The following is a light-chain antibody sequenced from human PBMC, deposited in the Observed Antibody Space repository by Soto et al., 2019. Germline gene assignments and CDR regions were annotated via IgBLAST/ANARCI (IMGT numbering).Light chain of an antibody. J-gene: IGLJ2*01. CDR1: SSNIGGNP. CDR3: ASWDDNLNGVI. CDR2: NNN. Sequence: QSVLTQAPSASGTPGQTVTISCSGSSSNIGGNPVNWYQQLPGTAPKLLIYNNNQRPSGVPDRFSDSKSGTSASLAISGLQSEDAAAYYCASWDDNLNGVIFAGGTK. V-gene: IGLV1-44*01.